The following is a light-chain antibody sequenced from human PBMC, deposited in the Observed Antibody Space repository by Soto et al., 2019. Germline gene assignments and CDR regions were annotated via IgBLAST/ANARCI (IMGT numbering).Light chain of an antibody. CDR1: QSVSSN. CDR3: QQYDHWWT. Sequence: EIVMTQSPATLSVSPGEGATLSCRASQSVSSNLAWYQQKPGQAPRLLIYSASTRATGVPARFSGSGSGTEFTLTISSLQSDDFAVYHCQQYDHWWTFGQGTRVEVK. V-gene: IGKV3-15*01. J-gene: IGKJ1*01. CDR2: SAS.